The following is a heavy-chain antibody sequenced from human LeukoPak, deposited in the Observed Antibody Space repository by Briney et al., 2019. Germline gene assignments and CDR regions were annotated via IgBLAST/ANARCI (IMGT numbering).Heavy chain of an antibody. J-gene: IGHJ5*02. CDR1: GFTLSGYW. V-gene: IGHV3-74*01. CDR3: ARSDWFDP. CDR2: IKGDGSIT. Sequence: GGSLRLSCAASGFTLSGYWMHWVRQALGKGLVWVSRIKGDGSITSYADSVKGRFTIFRDNAKNTLYLQMNSLRAEDTAVYYCARSDWFDPWGQGTLVTVSS.